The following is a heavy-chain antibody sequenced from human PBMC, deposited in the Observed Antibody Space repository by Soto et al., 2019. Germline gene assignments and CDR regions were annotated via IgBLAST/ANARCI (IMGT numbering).Heavy chain of an antibody. D-gene: IGHD5-18*01. CDR2: IKSKTDGGTT. CDR1: GFTFSNAW. J-gene: IGHJ4*02. CDR3: TTDWVQLWSYYFDY. V-gene: IGHV3-15*01. Sequence: GGSLRLSCAASGFTFSNAWTSWVRQAPGKGLEWVGRIKSKTDGGTTDYAAPVKGRFTISRDDSKNTLYLQMNSLKTEDTAVYSCTTDWVQLWSYYFDYWGQGTLVTVSS.